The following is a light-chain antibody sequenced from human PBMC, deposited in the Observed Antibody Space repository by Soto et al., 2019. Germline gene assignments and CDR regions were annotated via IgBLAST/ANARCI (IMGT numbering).Light chain of an antibody. Sequence: QSVLPQPPSVTGSPGQSVAISCTGTSSDVGSYNHVSWYQQPPGTAPKLIIYEVSSRPSGIPNRFSGSKSGDTASLTISGLQAEDEADYFCCAYAGTVAYVFGTGTKVTVL. V-gene: IGLV2-18*02. CDR3: CAYAGTVAYV. J-gene: IGLJ1*01. CDR1: SSDVGSYNH. CDR2: EVS.